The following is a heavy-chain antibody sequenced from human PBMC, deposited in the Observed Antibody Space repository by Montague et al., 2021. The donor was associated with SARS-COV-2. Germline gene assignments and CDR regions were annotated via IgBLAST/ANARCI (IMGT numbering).Heavy chain of an antibody. V-gene: IGHV3-53*01. CDR2: MSLDGST. CDR3: ARDQNV. Sequence: SLRLSCAVSGFSVSRNYMSWVRQGPGKGLEWLAVMSLDGSTLYGDYVRGRFTISRDNSKNKMDLEMNSLRADDTAVYFCARDQNVWGQGTLVTFSS. CDR1: GFSVSRNY. J-gene: IGHJ4*02.